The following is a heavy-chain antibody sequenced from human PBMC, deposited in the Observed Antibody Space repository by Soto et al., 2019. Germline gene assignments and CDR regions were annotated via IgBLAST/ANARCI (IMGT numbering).Heavy chain of an antibody. CDR2: IDSDGSDT. CDR1: GFTFSSYW. J-gene: IGHJ4*02. V-gene: IGHV3-74*01. D-gene: IGHD1-7*01. CDR3: VRDLPTVLELFDN. Sequence: PGGSLRLSCAASGFTFSSYWLHWVRQAPGEGLVWVSRIDSDGSDTNYADSVKGRFTVSRDNAKNTVYLQMNSLRAEDTALYYCVRDLPTVLELFDNWGQGTLVTVSS.